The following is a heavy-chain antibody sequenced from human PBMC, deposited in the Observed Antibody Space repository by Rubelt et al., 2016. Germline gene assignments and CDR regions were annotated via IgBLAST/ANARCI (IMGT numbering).Heavy chain of an antibody. V-gene: IGHV4-34*01. CDR3: ARGPPYQPYYFAY. Sequence: QVQLQQWGAGLLKPSETLSLTCAVYGGSFSGYYWSWIRQPPGKGLEWIGEINHSGSTNYNPSLKRRGTKSEDTSKNQFSLKLSSVTAADTAVYYCARGPPYQPYYFAYWGQGTLVTVSS. CDR1: GGSFSGYY. D-gene: IGHD2-2*01. J-gene: IGHJ4*02. CDR2: INHSGST.